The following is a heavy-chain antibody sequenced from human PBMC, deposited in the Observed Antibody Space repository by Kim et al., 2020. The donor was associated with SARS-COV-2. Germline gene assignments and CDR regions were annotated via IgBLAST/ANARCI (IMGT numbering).Heavy chain of an antibody. D-gene: IGHD2-2*03. V-gene: IGHV1-18*04. J-gene: IGHJ6*02. CDR3: ARDLKFIGYCSSTSCSTWGYYYYGMDV. CDR1: GYTFTSYG. Sequence: ASVKVSCKASGYTFTSYGISWVRQAPGQGLEWMGWISAYNGNTNYAQKLQGRVTMTTDTSTSTAYMELRSLRSDDTAVYYCARDLKFIGYCSSTSCSTWGYYYYGMDVWGQGTTVTVSS. CDR2: ISAYNGNT.